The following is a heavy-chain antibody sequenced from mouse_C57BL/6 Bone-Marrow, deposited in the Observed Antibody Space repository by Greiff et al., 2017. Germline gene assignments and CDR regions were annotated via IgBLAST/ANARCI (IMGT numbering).Heavy chain of an antibody. CDR2: IYPRSGNT. D-gene: IGHD2-4*01. J-gene: IGHJ1*03. CDR3: ARDGGLRQGYWYFDV. V-gene: IGHV1-81*01. Sequence: QVQLQQSGAELARPGASVKLSCKASGYTFTSYGISWVKQRTGQGLEWIGEIYPRSGNTYYNEQFKGKATLTADKSSSTAYMELRSLTSEDSAVYFCARDGGLRQGYWYFDVWGTGTTVTVSS. CDR1: GYTFTSYG.